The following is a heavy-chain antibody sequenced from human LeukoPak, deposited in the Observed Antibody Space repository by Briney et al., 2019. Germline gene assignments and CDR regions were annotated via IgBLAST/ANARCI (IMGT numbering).Heavy chain of an antibody. CDR1: GFTFSSYA. Sequence: PGGSLRLSCAASGFTFSSYAMSWVRQAPGEGLEWVSAISGSGGSTYYADSVKGRFTISRDNSKNTLYLQMNSLRAEDTAVCYCAKDRPPTYYDFWSGSYYFDYWGKGTLVTVSS. CDR2: ISGSGGST. J-gene: IGHJ4*02. D-gene: IGHD3-3*01. CDR3: AKDRPPTYYDFWSGSYYFDY. V-gene: IGHV3-23*01.